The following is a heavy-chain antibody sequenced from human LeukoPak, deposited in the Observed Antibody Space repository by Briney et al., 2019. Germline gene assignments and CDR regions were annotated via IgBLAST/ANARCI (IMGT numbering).Heavy chain of an antibody. CDR2: IYYSGST. D-gene: IGHD2/OR15-2a*01. CDR3: ARRRRLKNPGGDAFDI. Sequence: SETLSLTCSVSGDSINNYYWNWIRQPPGKGLEWIGYIYYSGSTRYNPSLQSRVTMSIGTSKTQFSLKLDSVTAEDTAVYYCARRRRLKNPGGDAFDIWGQGTVVIVSS. CDR1: GDSINNYY. J-gene: IGHJ3*02. V-gene: IGHV4-59*08.